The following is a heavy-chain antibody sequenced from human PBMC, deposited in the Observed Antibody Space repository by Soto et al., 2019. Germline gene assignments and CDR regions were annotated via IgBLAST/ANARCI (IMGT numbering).Heavy chain of an antibody. CDR3: ARDRVVVALGFDY. CDR2: ISYDGSNK. D-gene: IGHD3-22*01. J-gene: IGHJ4*02. V-gene: IGHV3-30*03. CDR1: GFTFSRFG. Sequence: QVQLVESGGGVVQPGRSLRLSCAASGFTFSRFGMHWVRQAPGKGLEWVAVISYDGSNKYYADSVKGRFTISRDNSKNTLYLQMNSLRAEDTAVYYCARDRVVVALGFDYWGQGTLVTASS.